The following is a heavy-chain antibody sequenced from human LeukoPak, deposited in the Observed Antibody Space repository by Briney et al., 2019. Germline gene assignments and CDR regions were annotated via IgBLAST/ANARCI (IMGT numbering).Heavy chain of an antibody. J-gene: IGHJ4*02. Sequence: GASVKVSCKASGYTFTSYGISWVRQAPGQGLEWMGWISAYNGNTNYAQKLQGRVTMTTDTSTSTAYMELRSLRSDDTAVYYCARGGNGELHSPLQSDYWGQGTLVTVSS. V-gene: IGHV1-18*01. CDR1: GYTFTSYG. CDR2: ISAYNGNT. CDR3: ARGGNGELHSPLQSDY. D-gene: IGHD1-7*01.